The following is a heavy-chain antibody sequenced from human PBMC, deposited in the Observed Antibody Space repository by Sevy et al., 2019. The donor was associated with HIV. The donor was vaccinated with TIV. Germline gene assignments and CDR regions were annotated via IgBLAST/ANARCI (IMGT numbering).Heavy chain of an antibody. Sequence: GGSLRLSCTGSGFNIADYYMTWVRQAPGKGLDWVGFIITKNHGGTPEYGASVKGRLPISRNDSKNTIHLQVHSLKNEDTGIYYCARHAREAWRGSGAYYNVTDGFDPWGQGTLVTVSS. CDR1: GFNIADYY. V-gene: IGHV3-49*04. J-gene: IGHJ5*02. D-gene: IGHD3-10*01. CDR3: ARHAREAWRGSGAYYNVTDGFDP. CDR2: IITKNHGGTP.